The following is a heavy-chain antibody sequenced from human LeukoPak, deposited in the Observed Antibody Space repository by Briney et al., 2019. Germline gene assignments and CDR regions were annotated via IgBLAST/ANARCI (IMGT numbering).Heavy chain of an antibody. V-gene: IGHV4-30-2*01. CDR1: GGSISSGGYS. CDR2: IYHSGST. J-gene: IGHJ5*02. D-gene: IGHD3-22*01. Sequence: SQTLSLTCAVSGGSISSGGYSWSWIRQPPGKGLEWIGYIYHSGSTYYNPSLKSRVTISVDRSKNQFSLKLSSVTAADTAVYYCARVVHKGGYYGSWFDPWGQGTLVTVSS. CDR3: ARVVHKGGYYGSWFDP.